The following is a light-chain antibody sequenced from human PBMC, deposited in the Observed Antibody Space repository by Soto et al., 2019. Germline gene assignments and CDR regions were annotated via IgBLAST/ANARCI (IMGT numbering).Light chain of an antibody. J-gene: IGKJ2*01. CDR2: GAS. CDR1: QSVSSSY. Sequence: EIVLTQSPGTLSLSPGERATLSCRASQSVSSSYLAWYQQKPGQATRLLIYGASSRTTGIPDRFSGSGSGPDVSRTSSRLEPEDFAVYYCQQYGSSPPRYTFGQVNQQEIK. V-gene: IGKV3-20*01. CDR3: QQYGSSPPRYT.